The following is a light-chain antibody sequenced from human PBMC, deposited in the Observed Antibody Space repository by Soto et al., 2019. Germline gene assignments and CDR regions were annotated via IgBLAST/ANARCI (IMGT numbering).Light chain of an antibody. Sequence: QSVLTQPASVSGSPGQSITISCTGTSSDVGGYNYVSWYQHHPGKAPKLMIYEVSNRPSGGSNRFSGSKSGNTASLTISGLQAEDEADYYCSSYTSSSTRVFGTGTKVT. V-gene: IGLV2-14*01. CDR2: EVS. CDR3: SSYTSSSTRV. CDR1: SSDVGGYNY. J-gene: IGLJ1*01.